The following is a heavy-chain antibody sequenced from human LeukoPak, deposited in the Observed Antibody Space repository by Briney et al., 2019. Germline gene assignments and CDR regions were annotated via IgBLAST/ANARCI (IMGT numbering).Heavy chain of an antibody. CDR3: ARDSGSHSFDY. CDR2: INPSGGSP. J-gene: IGHJ4*02. D-gene: IGHD1-26*01. CDR1: GYAFTTYY. Sequence: ASVTVSCKSFGYAFTTYYMHWVRQAPGQGLEWMGIINPSGGSPTYAQKFQGRVTMTRDTSTNTIYMELSSLRSEDTAVYYCARDSGSHSFDYWGQGTLVTVSS. V-gene: IGHV1-46*01.